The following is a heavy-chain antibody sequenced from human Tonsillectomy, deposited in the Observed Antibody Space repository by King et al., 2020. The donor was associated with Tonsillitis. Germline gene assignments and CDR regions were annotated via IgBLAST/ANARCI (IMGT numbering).Heavy chain of an antibody. CDR3: ARERLYKVGWGIDH. Sequence: VQLVESGGGVVQPGRSLRLSCETSGFTFSSYGMHWVRQAPGKGLEWVATISYDGTNIHQSDSVKGRFTVSRDNSKNTMYLQMNSLRAEDTAVYYCARERLYKVGWGIDHWGQGALVTVSS. J-gene: IGHJ4*02. CDR2: ISYDGTNI. CDR1: GFTFSSYG. D-gene: IGHD7-27*01. V-gene: IGHV3-33*05.